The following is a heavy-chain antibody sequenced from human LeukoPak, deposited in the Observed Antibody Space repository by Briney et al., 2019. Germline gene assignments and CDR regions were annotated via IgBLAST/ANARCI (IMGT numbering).Heavy chain of an antibody. CDR2: INPNSGGT. D-gene: IGHD3-3*01. CDR3: AADQLRFLESPSDYYYYMDV. Sequence: ASVKVSCKASGYTFTGYYMHWVRQAPGQGLEWMGWINPNSGGTNYAQKFQERVTITRDMSTSTAYMELSSLRSEDTAVYYCAADQLRFLESPSDYYYYMDVWGKGTTVTVSS. CDR1: GYTFTGYY. J-gene: IGHJ6*03. V-gene: IGHV1-2*02.